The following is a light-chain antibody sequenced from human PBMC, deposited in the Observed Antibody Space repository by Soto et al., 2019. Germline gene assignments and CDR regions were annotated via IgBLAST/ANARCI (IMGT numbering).Light chain of an antibody. V-gene: IGLV2-14*01. Sequence: QSVPTQPASVSGSPGQSITISCTGTSSDVGAYDFVSWYQQHPGKAPKLLIYDVSNRPSGVSNRFSGSRSGNTASLTISGLQAEDEADYYCNSYTTSSTYVFGTGTKVTVL. CDR3: NSYTTSSTYV. CDR2: DVS. CDR1: SSDVGAYDF. J-gene: IGLJ1*01.